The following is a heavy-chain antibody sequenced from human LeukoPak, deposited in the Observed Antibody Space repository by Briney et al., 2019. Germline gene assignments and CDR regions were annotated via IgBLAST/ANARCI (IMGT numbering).Heavy chain of an antibody. CDR2: IYSGGNT. J-gene: IGHJ6*03. CDR1: GFTVSSNS. D-gene: IGHD6-19*01. V-gene: IGHV3-53*05. Sequence: QPGGSLRLSCTVSGFTVSSNSWSWVRQAPGKGLEWVSFIYSGGNTHYSDSVTGRFTISRDNSKNTLYLQMGSLRAEDMAVYYCARDATGYSSGWYQRYYYYYMDVWGKGTTVTISS. CDR3: ARDATGYSSGWYQRYYYYYMDV.